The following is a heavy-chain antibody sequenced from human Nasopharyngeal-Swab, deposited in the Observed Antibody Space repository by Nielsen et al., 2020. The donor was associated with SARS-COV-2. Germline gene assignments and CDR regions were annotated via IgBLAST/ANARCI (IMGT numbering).Heavy chain of an antibody. CDR2: IYYSGST. J-gene: IGHJ4*02. Sequence: SETLSLTCTVSGGSISSSSYYWGWIRQPPGKGLEWIGSIYYSGSTYYNPSLKSRVTISVDTSKDQFSLKLSSVTAADTAVYYCARQPRDYYDSSGYPPAFGYWGQGTLATVSS. D-gene: IGHD3-22*01. CDR3: ARQPRDYYDSSGYPPAFGY. CDR1: GGSISSSSYY. V-gene: IGHV4-39*01.